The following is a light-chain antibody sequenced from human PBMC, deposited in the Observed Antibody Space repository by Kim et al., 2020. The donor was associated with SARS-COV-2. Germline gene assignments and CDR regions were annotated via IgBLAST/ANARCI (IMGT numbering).Light chain of an antibody. CDR1: QSLSSYF. CDR2: GAS. V-gene: IGKV3-20*01. CDR3: QQFGSSPRT. J-gene: IGKJ5*01. Sequence: SPGERATLSCRASQSLSSYFFAWYQQKPGQAPRLLVCGASSRAAGIPDRFRCGGAGTDFTLTITRLEPEDFAVYYCQQFGSSPRTFGQGTRLEIK.